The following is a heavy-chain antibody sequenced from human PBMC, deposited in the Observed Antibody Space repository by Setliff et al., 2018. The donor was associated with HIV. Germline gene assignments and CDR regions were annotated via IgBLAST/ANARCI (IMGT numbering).Heavy chain of an antibody. Sequence: LRLSCAASGFTFSSYSMNWVRQAPGKGLEWVSYISSSSSTIYYADSVKGRFTISRDNAKNSLYLQMNSLRAEDTAVYYCARRGYCSGGSCLRSSDDYWGQGTLVTVSS. V-gene: IGHV3-48*01. CDR1: GFTFSSYS. J-gene: IGHJ4*02. CDR3: ARRGYCSGGSCLRSSDDY. CDR2: ISSSSSTI. D-gene: IGHD2-15*01.